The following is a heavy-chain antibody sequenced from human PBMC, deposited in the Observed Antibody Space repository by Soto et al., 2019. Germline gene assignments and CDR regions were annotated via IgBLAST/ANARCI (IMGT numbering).Heavy chain of an antibody. D-gene: IGHD6-13*01. CDR2: IYHSGST. CDR1: GGSISSGGYS. J-gene: IGHJ4*02. V-gene: IGHV4-30-2*01. CDR3: ARGYSSSSAAFDY. Sequence: SETLSLTCAVSGGSISSGGYSWSWIRQPPGKGLEWIGYIYHSGSTYYNPSLKSRVTISRDSSKNTLYLQMNSLRADDTAVYYCARGYSSSSAAFDYWGQGTLVTVSS.